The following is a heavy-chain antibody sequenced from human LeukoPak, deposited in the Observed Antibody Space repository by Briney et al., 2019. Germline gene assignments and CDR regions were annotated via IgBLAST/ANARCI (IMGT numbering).Heavy chain of an antibody. CDR2: ITYDGRYT. D-gene: IGHD2/OR15-2a*01. V-gene: IGHV3-23*01. CDR3: VRRHGGTPEY. J-gene: IGHJ4*02. CDR1: AFNFNIYV. Sequence: GGSLRLSCAASAFNFNIYVMAWVRQAPGKGLEWVSAITYDGRYTDYADSVRGRFTISRDNSKNTLSLQMNSLTAEDTALYYWVRRHGGTPEYWGLGTLVTVSS.